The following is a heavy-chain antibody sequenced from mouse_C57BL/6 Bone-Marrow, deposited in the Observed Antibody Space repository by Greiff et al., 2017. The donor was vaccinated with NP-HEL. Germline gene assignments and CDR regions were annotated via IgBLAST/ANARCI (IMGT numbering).Heavy chain of an antibody. CDR1: GYTFTSYW. J-gene: IGHJ4*01. D-gene: IGHD3-2*02. Sequence: QVQLKQPGAELVMPGASVKLSCKASGYTFTSYWMHWVKQRPGQGLEWIGEIDPSDSYTNYNQKFKGKSTLTVDKSSSTAYMQLSSLTSEDSAVYYCAREGTAQATGAMDYWGQGTSVTVSS. CDR2: IDPSDSYT. CDR3: AREGTAQATGAMDY. V-gene: IGHV1-69*01.